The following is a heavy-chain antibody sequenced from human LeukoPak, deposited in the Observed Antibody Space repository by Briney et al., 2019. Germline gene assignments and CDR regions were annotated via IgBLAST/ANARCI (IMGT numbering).Heavy chain of an antibody. J-gene: IGHJ6*03. D-gene: IGHD3-3*01. Sequence: ASVKVSCKASGYTFTGYYMHWVRQAPGQGLEWMGWINPNSGGTNYAQKFQGRVTMTRDTSISTAYMELSRLRSDDTAVYYCARVAWSGYYYYYYMDVWGKGTTVTVSS. CDR1: GYTFTGYY. CDR3: ARVAWSGYYYYYYMDV. V-gene: IGHV1-2*02. CDR2: INPNSGGT.